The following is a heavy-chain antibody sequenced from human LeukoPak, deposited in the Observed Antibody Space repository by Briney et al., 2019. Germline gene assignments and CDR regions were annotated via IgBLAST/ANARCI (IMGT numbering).Heavy chain of an antibody. CDR2: IRQDGSVQ. CDR3: ARDGFVGAADY. CDR1: GFTFSSYW. V-gene: IGHV3-7*01. D-gene: IGHD6-13*01. Sequence: GGSLRLSCAASGFTFSSYWMSWVRQAPGKGLEWVANIRQDGSVQNYVDSVKGRFTISRDNPKNSVYLQMSSLRAEDTAVYYCARDGFVGAADYWGQGTLVTVSS. J-gene: IGHJ4*02.